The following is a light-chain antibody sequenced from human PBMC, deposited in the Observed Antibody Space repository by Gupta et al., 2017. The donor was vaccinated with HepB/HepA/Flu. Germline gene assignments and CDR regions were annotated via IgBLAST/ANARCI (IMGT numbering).Light chain of an antibody. J-gene: IGKJ5*01. V-gene: IGKV3-11*01. CDR2: DAS. CDR3: QRRSNWPPIT. Sequence: EIELTKSLDTLSLYPGERATLSFRASQSVSRYLAWYQQKPGQAPRLRIYDASNWATGLPDRFSFSGSGSDFTLTISILEPEDFAFYDCQRRSNWPPITFGQGTRLEIK. CDR1: QSVSRY.